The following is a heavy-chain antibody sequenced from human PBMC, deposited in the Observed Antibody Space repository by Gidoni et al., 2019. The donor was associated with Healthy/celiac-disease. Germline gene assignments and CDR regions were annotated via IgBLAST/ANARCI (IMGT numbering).Heavy chain of an antibody. CDR2: MSGSGGST. J-gene: IGHJ4*02. V-gene: IGHV3-23*01. CDR3: ANPIVVGN. CDR1: GFTFSSYA. D-gene: IGHD3-22*01. Sequence: EVQLLESGGCLVHPGGSLRLSCAASGFTFSSYAMSWVRQAPGKGLEWVSAMSGSGGSTYYADSVKGRFTISRDNSKNTLYLQMNSLRAEDTAVYYCANPIVVGNWGQGTLVTVSS.